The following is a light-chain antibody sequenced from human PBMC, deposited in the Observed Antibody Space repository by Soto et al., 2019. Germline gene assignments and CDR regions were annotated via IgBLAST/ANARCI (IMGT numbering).Light chain of an antibody. Sequence: QSVLTQPPSASGTPGQRVTISCSGSSSNIGSNYVYWHQQLPGTAPRGLIYKNNERPSGVPDRFSGSKSGTSASLAISGLRSEDEADYYCVAWYDSLSAWVFGGGTQLTVL. J-gene: IGLJ3*02. CDR2: KNN. V-gene: IGLV1-47*01. CDR3: VAWYDSLSAWV. CDR1: SSNIGSNY.